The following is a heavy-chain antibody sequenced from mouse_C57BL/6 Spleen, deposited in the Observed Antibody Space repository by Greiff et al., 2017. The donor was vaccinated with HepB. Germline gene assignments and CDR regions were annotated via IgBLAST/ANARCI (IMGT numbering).Heavy chain of an antibody. CDR2: INPSNGGT. D-gene: IGHD1-1*01. Sequence: QVQLQQPGTELVKPGASVKLSCKASGYTFTSYWMHWVKQRPGQGLEWIGNINPSNGGTNYNEKFKSKATLTVDKSSSTAYMQLSSLTSEDAAVYYCARSGTTVSQRAWFAYWGQGTLVTVSA. CDR1: GYTFTSYW. J-gene: IGHJ3*01. CDR3: ARSGTTVSQRAWFAY. V-gene: IGHV1-53*01.